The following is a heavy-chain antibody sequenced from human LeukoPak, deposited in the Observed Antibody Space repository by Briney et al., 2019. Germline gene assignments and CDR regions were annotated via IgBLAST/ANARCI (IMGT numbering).Heavy chain of an antibody. CDR3: ARDIDWGFDY. J-gene: IGHJ4*02. Sequence: GGSLRLSCAASGFTFSSYGMHWVRQAPGKGLEWVSYISGGSTITDFYADSVKGRFTISRDNAKNSLYLQMNSLRDEDTALYYCARDIDWGFDYWGQGTLVTVSS. CDR2: ISGGSTITD. D-gene: IGHD7-27*01. V-gene: IGHV3-48*02. CDR1: GFTFSSYG.